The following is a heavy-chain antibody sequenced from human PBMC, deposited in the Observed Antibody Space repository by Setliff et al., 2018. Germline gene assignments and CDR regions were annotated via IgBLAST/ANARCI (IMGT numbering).Heavy chain of an antibody. CDR3: ARGNPAERYEY. CDR1: GYNFKTYA. CDR2: ISLYDGHT. V-gene: IGHV1-18*01. J-gene: IGHJ1*01. Sequence: VKVSCKASGYNFKTYAISWVRQAPGQGLEWMGFISLYDGHTNYAQNFQGRLTVTTDTSTSTAYMELSSLRFDDTAVYYCARGNPAERYEYWGQGTLVTVSS. D-gene: IGHD5-12*01.